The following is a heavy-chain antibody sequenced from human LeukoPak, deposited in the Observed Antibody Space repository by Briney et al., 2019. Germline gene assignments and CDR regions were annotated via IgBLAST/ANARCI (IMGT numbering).Heavy chain of an antibody. J-gene: IGHJ4*02. D-gene: IGHD2-15*01. Sequence: GGSLRLSCTASGFNVYVYWTSWVRQTPGKGLEWVANVNLDGNARFYAGSVTGRFTISRDNAENSVSLQMDSLRGDDTAMYYCARDRPGCFFDYWGQGLLVVVSS. CDR2: VNLDGNAR. V-gene: IGHV3-7*04. CDR1: GFNVYVYW. CDR3: ARDRPGCFFDY.